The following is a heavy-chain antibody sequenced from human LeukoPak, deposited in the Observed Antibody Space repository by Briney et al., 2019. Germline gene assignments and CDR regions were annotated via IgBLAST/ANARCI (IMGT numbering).Heavy chain of an antibody. J-gene: IGHJ3*02. Sequence: PSETLSLTCTVSGGSISSYYWSWIRQPPGKGLEWIGYIYYSENTNYNPSLESRVTISVDTSKNQFSLKLSSVTAADTAVYYCARDLEMAAYAFDIWGQGTMVTVSS. CDR3: ARDLEMAAYAFDI. D-gene: IGHD5-24*01. V-gene: IGHV4-59*01. CDR1: GGSISSYY. CDR2: IYYSENT.